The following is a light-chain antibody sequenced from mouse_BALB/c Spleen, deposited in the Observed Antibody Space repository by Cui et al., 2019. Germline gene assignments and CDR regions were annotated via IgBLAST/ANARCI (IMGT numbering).Light chain of an antibody. Sequence: DIVMTQSHKFMPTLVGDRVSITCKASQDVGTTVAWYQQKPGQSPKLLIYWASTRHTGVPDRFTGSGSGTDFTLTISNVQSEDLADYFCQQYNNYPPSLTFGAGTKLELK. CDR3: QQYNNYPPSLT. J-gene: IGKJ5*01. V-gene: IGKV6-23*01. CDR1: QDVGTT. CDR2: WAS.